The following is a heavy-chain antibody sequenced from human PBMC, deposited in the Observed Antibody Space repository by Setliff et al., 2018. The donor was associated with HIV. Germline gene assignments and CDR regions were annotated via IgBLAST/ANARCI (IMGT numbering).Heavy chain of an antibody. Sequence: GASVKVSCKASGYTFIAYGISWVRRAPGQGLEWMGWIGPYNDRTEYEQKFQGRVTMTTDTSANTAYMELRNLRADDTAVYFCARGYSYLYGALDYWGQGTLVTVSS. D-gene: IGHD3-16*02. CDR2: IGPYNDRT. CDR1: GYTFIAYG. CDR3: ARGYSYLYGALDY. J-gene: IGHJ4*02. V-gene: IGHV1-18*01.